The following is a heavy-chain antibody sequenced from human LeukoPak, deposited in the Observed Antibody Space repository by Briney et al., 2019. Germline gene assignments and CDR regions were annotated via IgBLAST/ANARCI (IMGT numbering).Heavy chain of an antibody. D-gene: IGHD2-2*01. CDR1: GYTFINYG. CDR2: INPNSGGT. J-gene: IGHJ4*02. CDR3: ARVYCGSTSCFDWVDY. Sequence: ASVKVSCKASGYTFINYGITWVRQAPGQGLEWMGWINPNSGGTNYAQKFQGRVTMTRDTSISTAYMELSRLRSDDTAVYYCARVYCGSTSCFDWVDYWGQGTLVTVSS. V-gene: IGHV1-2*02.